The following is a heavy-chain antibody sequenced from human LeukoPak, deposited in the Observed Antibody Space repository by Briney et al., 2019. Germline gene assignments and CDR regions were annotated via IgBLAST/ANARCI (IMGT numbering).Heavy chain of an antibody. V-gene: IGHV3-11*04. Sequence: GGSLRLSCAASGFTFSDYYMSWIRQAPGKGLEWVSYISSSGSTIYYADSVKGRFTISRDNAKNSLYLQMNSLRAEDTAVYYCARGNPIASYYYYMDVWGKGTTVTVPS. CDR2: ISSSGSTI. CDR1: GFTFSDYY. D-gene: IGHD1-14*01. CDR3: ARGNPIASYYYYMDV. J-gene: IGHJ6*03.